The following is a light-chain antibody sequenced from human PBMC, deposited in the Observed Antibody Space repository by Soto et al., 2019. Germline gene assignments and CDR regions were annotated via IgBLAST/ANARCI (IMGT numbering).Light chain of an antibody. V-gene: IGKV3-20*01. J-gene: IGKJ1*01. Sequence: EIVLTQSPGTLSLSPGERATLSCRASQSISGNYLAWYQHQPGQAPRLVIYDASSRATGIPDRFSGSGSGTDFTLTINRLEPGDFAVYYCQQYGSSPLWTFGQGTKVDIK. CDR2: DAS. CDR1: QSISGNY. CDR3: QQYGSSPLWT.